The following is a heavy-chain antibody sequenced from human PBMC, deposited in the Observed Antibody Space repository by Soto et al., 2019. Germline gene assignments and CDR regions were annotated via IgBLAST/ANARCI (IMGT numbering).Heavy chain of an antibody. CDR2: ITWNSGGI. J-gene: IGHJ4*02. V-gene: IGHV3-9*01. CDR1: GFTFDEYA. D-gene: IGHD6-19*01. Sequence: SLRLSCTASGFTFDEYAMHWIREVPGKGLEWVSVITWNSGGIDYADSVKGRFTTSRDNAKNTVYLQMNSLRTEDTAVYYCAKDARAVAGLGVYYFDLWGQGALVTSPQ. CDR3: AKDARAVAGLGVYYFDL.